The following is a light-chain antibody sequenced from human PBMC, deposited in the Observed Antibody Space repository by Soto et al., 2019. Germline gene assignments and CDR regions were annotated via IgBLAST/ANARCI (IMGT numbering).Light chain of an antibody. J-gene: IGKJ1*01. CDR1: QSVSSSY. Sequence: EIVLTQSPGTLSLSPGERATLSCRASQSVSSSYLAWYQQKPGQAPRLLIYGASSRATGLPDRFSGSGSGTDFTLTISMLDPEDFAVYYCQQYGSSPTTFGQGTKVEIK. CDR3: QQYGSSPTT. CDR2: GAS. V-gene: IGKV3-20*01.